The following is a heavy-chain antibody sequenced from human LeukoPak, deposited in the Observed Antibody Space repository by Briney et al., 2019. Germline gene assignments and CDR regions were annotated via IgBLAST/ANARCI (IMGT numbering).Heavy chain of an antibody. V-gene: IGHV4-61*09. CDR1: GGSISSGGYY. Sequence: SQTLSLTCTVSGGSISSGGYYWSWIRQPPGKGLEWIGYTHPSGNTNYSPSLKSRVTISIDMSRNQFSLKLSSVTAADTAVYYCARRAPKKGWFDPWGQGTLVTVSS. J-gene: IGHJ5*02. CDR3: ARRAPKKGWFDP. CDR2: THPSGNT.